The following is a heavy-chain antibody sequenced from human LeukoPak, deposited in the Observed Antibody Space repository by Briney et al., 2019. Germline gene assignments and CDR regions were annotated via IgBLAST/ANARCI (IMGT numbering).Heavy chain of an antibody. V-gene: IGHV3-7*01. D-gene: IGHD3-16*01. CDR1: GFTSSSYW. CDR2: IKQDGSEK. CDR3: ARDTSVTFDY. J-gene: IGHJ4*02. Sequence: QPGGSLRLSCAASGFTSSSYWMSWVRHAPGKGLEWVANIKQDGSEKYYVDSVKGRFTISRDNAKNSLYLQMNSLRAEDTAVYYCARDTSVTFDYWGQGTLVTVSS.